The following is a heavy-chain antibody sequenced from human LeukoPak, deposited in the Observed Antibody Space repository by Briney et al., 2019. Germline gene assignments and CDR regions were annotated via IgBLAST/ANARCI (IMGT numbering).Heavy chain of an antibody. CDR2: IKSKTDGGTT. D-gene: IGHD7-27*01. Sequence: GGSLRLSCAASGFTFSNAWMSWVRQAPGKGLEWVGRIKSKTDGGTTDYAAPVKGRFTISRDDSKNTLYLQMNSLKTEDTAVYYCTTDYRIKLGKDYWGQGTLVTVSS. J-gene: IGHJ4*02. V-gene: IGHV3-15*01. CDR1: GFTFSNAW. CDR3: TTDYRIKLGKDY.